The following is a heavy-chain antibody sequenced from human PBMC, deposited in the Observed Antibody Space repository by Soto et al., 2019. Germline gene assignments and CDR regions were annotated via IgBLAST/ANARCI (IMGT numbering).Heavy chain of an antibody. J-gene: IGHJ6*02. V-gene: IGHV4-4*07. CDR1: GADINTYS. CDR3: ARDREAGYNFYYGMDV. CDR2: IYTSASI. D-gene: IGHD6-19*01. Sequence: PSETLSLTCSVSGADINTYSWTWIRQPAGKGLEWIGRIYTSASINYSPSLRGRVTLSVDTSTNQVSLKLASVTAADTAVYYCARDREAGYNFYYGMDVWGQGTTVTVSS.